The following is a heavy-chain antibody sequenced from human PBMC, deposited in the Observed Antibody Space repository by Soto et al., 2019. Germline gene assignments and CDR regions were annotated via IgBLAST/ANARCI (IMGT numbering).Heavy chain of an antibody. J-gene: IGHJ5*02. CDR1: GGSVSNGMYY. V-gene: IGHV4-61*01. CDR3: TRVATAVPS. CDR2: VYFTGTT. D-gene: IGHD5-18*01. Sequence: PSETLSLTCTVSGGSVSNGMYYWSWIRQPPGKGLEWIGNVYFTGTTIYNPSLKSRVTMSVDTYKDQFSLMLTSVTAADTAVYYCTRVATAVPSWGRGVLVTVSS.